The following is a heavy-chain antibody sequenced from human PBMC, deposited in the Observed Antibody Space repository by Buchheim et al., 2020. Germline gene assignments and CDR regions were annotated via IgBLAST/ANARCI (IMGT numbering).Heavy chain of an antibody. Sequence: EVQLVESGGGLVKPGGSLRLSCAASGFTFSNAWMSWVRQAPGKGLEWVGRIKSKTDGGTTDYAAPVKGRFTISRDDSKNTPYLQMNSLKTEDTAVYYCTTESVLLEWSDYYGMDVWGQGTT. D-gene: IGHD3-3*01. CDR3: TTESVLLEWSDYYGMDV. V-gene: IGHV3-15*01. J-gene: IGHJ6*02. CDR2: IKSKTDGGTT. CDR1: GFTFSNAW.